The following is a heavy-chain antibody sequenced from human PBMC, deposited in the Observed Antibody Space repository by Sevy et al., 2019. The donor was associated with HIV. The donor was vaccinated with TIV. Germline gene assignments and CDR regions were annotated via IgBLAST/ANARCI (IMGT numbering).Heavy chain of an antibody. CDR3: TRDLPPSATTVAHFDY. CDR2: IANSGSTR. CDR1: GFTFSSYE. Sequence: GGSLRLSCAASGFTFSSYEMNWVLQAPWKGLEWVSNIANSGSTRYYSDSLKGRFTISRDNAKNSLYLQMNSLRAEDTAVYYCTRDLPPSATTVAHFDYWGRVTLVTVSS. J-gene: IGHJ4*02. D-gene: IGHD4-17*01. V-gene: IGHV3-48*03.